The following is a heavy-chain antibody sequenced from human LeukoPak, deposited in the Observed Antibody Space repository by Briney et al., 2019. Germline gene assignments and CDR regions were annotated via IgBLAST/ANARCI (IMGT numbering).Heavy chain of an antibody. J-gene: IGHJ3*02. CDR1: GFTFDNYA. CDR2: ISWNSGLK. CDR3: AKLGGSFDI. D-gene: IGHD3-16*01. Sequence: GGSLRLSCAASGFTFDNYAMHWVRQAPGKGLEWVSYISWNSGLKGYADSVKGRFTISRDNAKNSLVLQMNSLTTEETALYYCAKLGGSFDIWGQGTMVVVSS. V-gene: IGHV3-9*01.